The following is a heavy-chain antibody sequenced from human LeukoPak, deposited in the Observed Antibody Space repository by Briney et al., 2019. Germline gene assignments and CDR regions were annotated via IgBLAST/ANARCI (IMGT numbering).Heavy chain of an antibody. V-gene: IGHV3-30-3*01. J-gene: IGHJ3*02. CDR3: ARDHNPPSPQVGGAFDI. D-gene: IGHD1-1*01. CDR2: ISYDGSNK. Sequence: GGSLRLSCAASGFTFSSYAMHWVRQAPGKGLEWVAVISYDGSNKYYADSVKGRFTISRDNSKNTLYLQMNSLRAEDTDVYYCARDHNPPSPQVGGAFDIWGQGTMVTVSS. CDR1: GFTFSSYA.